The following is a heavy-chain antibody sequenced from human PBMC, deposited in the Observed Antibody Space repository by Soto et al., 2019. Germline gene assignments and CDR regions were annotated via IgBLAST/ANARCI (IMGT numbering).Heavy chain of an antibody. J-gene: IGHJ5*02. CDR2: INSDGSVT. CDR3: ARHAAKLDP. V-gene: IGHV3-74*01. Sequence: AQLVESGGGLVQPGGSLRLSCAASGFTFFTNWMHWVRQAPGKGLVWVSRINSDGSVTSYADSVQGRFTISRDNAKNTLYLQMNSLRAEDTAVYYCARHAAKLDPWGQGTLVTDSS. CDR1: GFTFFTNW.